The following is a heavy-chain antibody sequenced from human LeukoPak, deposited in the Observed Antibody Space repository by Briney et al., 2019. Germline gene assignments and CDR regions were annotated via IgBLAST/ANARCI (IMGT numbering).Heavy chain of an antibody. D-gene: IGHD2-2*01. J-gene: IGHJ4*02. CDR3: ARGDIVVVPAAQFDY. CDR2: ISSSSSTI. CDR1: GFTFSSYS. Sequence: PGGSLRLSCAASGFTFSSYSMNWVRQAPGKGLEWVSYISSSSSTIYYADSVKGRFTISRDNAKNSLYLQMNSLRAEDTAVYYCARGDIVVVPAAQFDYWGQGTLVTVSS. V-gene: IGHV3-48*01.